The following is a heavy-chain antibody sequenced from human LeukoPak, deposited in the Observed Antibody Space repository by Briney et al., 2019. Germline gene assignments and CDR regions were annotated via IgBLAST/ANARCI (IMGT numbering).Heavy chain of an antibody. V-gene: IGHV3-30*04. D-gene: IGHD2-21*01. CDR3: AREITHSI. Sequence: PGGSLRLSCEASGFTFSTYAMHWVRQAPGKGLEWVAVISYDASKKYYADPVRGRFTISRDNSKNTLYLQMTSLRAEDTAVYYCAREITHSIWGQGTMVTVSS. J-gene: IGHJ3*02. CDR1: GFTFSTYA. CDR2: ISYDASKK.